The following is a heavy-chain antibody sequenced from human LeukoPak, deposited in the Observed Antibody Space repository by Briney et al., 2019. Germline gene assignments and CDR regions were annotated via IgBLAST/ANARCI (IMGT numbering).Heavy chain of an antibody. Sequence: ASETLPLTCAVYGGSFSGYYWSSIRQPPGKGLEWIGEINHSGSTNYNPSLKSRVTISVDTSKNQFSLKLSSVTAADTAVYYCARGITYYFDYWGQGTLVTVSS. CDR1: GGSFSGYY. CDR2: INHSGST. V-gene: IGHV4-34*01. CDR3: ARGITYYFDY. D-gene: IGHD5-24*01. J-gene: IGHJ4*02.